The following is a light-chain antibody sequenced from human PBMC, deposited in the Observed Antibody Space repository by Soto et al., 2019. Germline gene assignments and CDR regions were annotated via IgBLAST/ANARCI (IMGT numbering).Light chain of an antibody. CDR1: QSISDN. J-gene: IGKJ2*01. V-gene: IGKV3-15*01. CDR2: GAF. Sequence: EIVMTQSPATLSVSPGERVTLSCRASQSISDNLAWFQQKSGQAPRLLIHGAFKRAKGVPVRFTGSGSGTEFTLTISSLQSEDSAVYYCQQYHNWPPQYTFGQGTKLQIK. CDR3: QQYHNWPPQYT.